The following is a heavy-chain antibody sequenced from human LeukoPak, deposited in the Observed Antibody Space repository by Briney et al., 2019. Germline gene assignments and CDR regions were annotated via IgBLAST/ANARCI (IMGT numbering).Heavy chain of an antibody. CDR2: ISPNSGGT. D-gene: IGHD5-18*01. J-gene: IGHJ6*03. V-gene: IGHV1-2*02. CDR3: ARDTAMAFYYMDV. Sequence: ASVKVSCKASGYTFTGYYMHWVRQAPGQGLEWMGWISPNSGGTNYAQKFQGRVTMTRDTSISTAYMELSRLRSDDTAVYYCARDTAMAFYYMDVWGKGTTVTVSS. CDR1: GYTFTGYY.